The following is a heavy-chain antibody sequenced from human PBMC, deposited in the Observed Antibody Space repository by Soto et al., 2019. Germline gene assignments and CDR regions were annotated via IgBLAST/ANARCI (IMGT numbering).Heavy chain of an antibody. Sequence: GGSLRLSCAASGFTFSSYSMNWVRQAPGKGLEWVSSISSSSSYIYYADSVKGRFTISRDNAKNPLYLQMNSLRAEDTAVYYCARDRHIAAAGAIYYYYGMDVWGQGTTVTVSS. J-gene: IGHJ6*02. V-gene: IGHV3-21*01. CDR2: ISSSSSYI. CDR1: GFTFSSYS. D-gene: IGHD6-13*01. CDR3: ARDRHIAAAGAIYYYYGMDV.